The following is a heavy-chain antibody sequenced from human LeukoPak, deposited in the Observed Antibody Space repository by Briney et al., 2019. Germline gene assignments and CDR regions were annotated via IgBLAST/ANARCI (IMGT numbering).Heavy chain of an antibody. J-gene: IGHJ4*02. CDR2: IRNDRIT. CDR3: TWMATIFTVYC. V-gene: IGHV3-15*01. Sequence: GWSLRLSCVLSGLTFSDAWMSWFRRAPGKGLEWVGRIRNDRITDYAAPVQGRFSISRDNLKNTFYLQMNSLRTEDTGMYFCTWMATIFTVYCWGQGTLVTVSS. D-gene: IGHD5-12*01. CDR1: GLTFSDAW.